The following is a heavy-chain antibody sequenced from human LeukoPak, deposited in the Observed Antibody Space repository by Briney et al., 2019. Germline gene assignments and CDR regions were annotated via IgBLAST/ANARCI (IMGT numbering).Heavy chain of an antibody. CDR2: ISRSGGAT. V-gene: IGHV3-23*01. CDR3: AKVAAGWVAFEF. Sequence: GGSLRLSCGASRFRLSSYAMIWVRQAPGKGLEWVSGISRSGGATYYADSVKGRFTVSRDNSKNTVYLQMNSLRSDDTAVYYCAKVAAGWVAFEFWGQGTLVTVSS. J-gene: IGHJ4*02. CDR1: RFRLSSYA. D-gene: IGHD6-19*01.